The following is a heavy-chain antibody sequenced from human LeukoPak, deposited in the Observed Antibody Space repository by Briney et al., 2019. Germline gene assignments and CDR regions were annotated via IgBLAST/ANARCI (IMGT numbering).Heavy chain of an antibody. V-gene: IGHV1-18*01. J-gene: IGHJ4*02. CDR1: GFTFTSYG. D-gene: IGHD1-26*01. CDR3: AREVVKMAVGATTGYYFDY. Sequence: ASVKVSCKASGFTFTSYGISWVRQAPGQGLEWMGWISAYNGNTNYAQKLQGRVTMTTDTSTSTAYMELRSLRSDDTAVYYCAREVVKMAVGATTGYYFDYWGQGTLVTVSS. CDR2: ISAYNGNT.